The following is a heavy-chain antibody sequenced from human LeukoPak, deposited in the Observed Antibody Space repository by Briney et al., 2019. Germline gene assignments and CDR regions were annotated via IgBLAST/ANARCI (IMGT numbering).Heavy chain of an antibody. D-gene: IGHD3-10*02. V-gene: IGHV3-48*03. J-gene: IGHJ4*02. Sequence: GGSLRLSCAASGFTFSSYEMNWVRQAPGKGLEWVSYISSSGSTIYYGDSVKGRFTISRDNSRNTLYLQMNSLRVEDTGVYYCARDLCWGCFDDWGQGNLVTVSS. CDR3: ARDLCWGCFDD. CDR1: GFTFSSYE. CDR2: ISSSGSTI.